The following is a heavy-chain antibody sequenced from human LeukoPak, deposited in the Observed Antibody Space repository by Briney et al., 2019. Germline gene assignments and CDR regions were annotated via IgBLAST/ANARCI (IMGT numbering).Heavy chain of an antibody. V-gene: IGHV4-59*12. Sequence: SETLSLTCTVSGGSISSYYWSWIRQPPGKGLEWIGYIYYSGSTNYNPSLKSRVTISVDTSKNQFSLKLRSVTAADTAVYYCARVKDPGGYYYYYYMDVWGKGTTVTVSS. J-gene: IGHJ6*03. D-gene: IGHD3-16*01. CDR3: ARVKDPGGYYYYYYMDV. CDR1: GGSISSYY. CDR2: IYYSGST.